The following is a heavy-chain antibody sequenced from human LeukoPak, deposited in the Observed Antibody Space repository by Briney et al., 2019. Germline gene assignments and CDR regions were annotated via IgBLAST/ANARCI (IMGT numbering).Heavy chain of an antibody. V-gene: IGHV3-53*01. J-gene: IGHJ5*02. D-gene: IGHD3-22*01. CDR3: ARDPPSYYDSSDYPP. Sequence: GGSLRLSCAASRFTVSSNYMSWVRQAPGKGLEWVSVLYSGGSTYYADSVKGRFPISRDNSKNTLYLQMNSLRAEDTAVYYCARDPPSYYDSSDYPPWGQGTLVTVSS. CDR2: LYSGGST. CDR1: RFTVSSNY.